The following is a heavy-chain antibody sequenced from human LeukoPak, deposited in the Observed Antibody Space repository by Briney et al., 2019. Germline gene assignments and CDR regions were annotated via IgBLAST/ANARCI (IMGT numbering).Heavy chain of an antibody. CDR2: IYHSGST. CDR3: ARDLADDYVWGSYRGAFDY. D-gene: IGHD3-16*02. CDR1: GYSISSGYY. Sequence: SETLSLTCTVSGYSISSGYYWGWIRQPPGKGLEWIGSIYHSGSTYYNPSLKSRVTISVDTSKNQFSLKLSSVTAADTAVYYCARDLADDYVWGSYRGAFDYWGQGTLVTVSS. V-gene: IGHV4-38-2*02. J-gene: IGHJ4*02.